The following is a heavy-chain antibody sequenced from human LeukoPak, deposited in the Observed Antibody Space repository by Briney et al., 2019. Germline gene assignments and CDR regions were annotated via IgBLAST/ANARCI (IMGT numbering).Heavy chain of an antibody. CDR2: ISGSGGST. V-gene: IGHV3-23*01. J-gene: IGHJ4*02. Sequence: QAGGSLRLSCAASGFTFSSYAMSWVRQAPGKGLEWVSAISGSGGSTYYADSVKGRFTISRDNSKNTLHLQMNSLRAEDTAVYYCANQKGGRLAVAGYFDYWGQGTLVTVSS. D-gene: IGHD6-19*01. CDR1: GFTFSSYA. CDR3: ANQKGGRLAVAGYFDY.